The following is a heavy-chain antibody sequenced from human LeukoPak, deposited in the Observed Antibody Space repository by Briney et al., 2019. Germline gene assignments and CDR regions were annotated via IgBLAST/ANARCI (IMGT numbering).Heavy chain of an antibody. D-gene: IGHD6-6*01. Sequence: ASVKVSCKASGYTFTGYYMHWVRQAPGQGLEWMGWINPNSGGTNYAQKFQGRVTMTRDTSISTAYMELSRLRSDDTAVYYCARDYPYSSSHYYYYNYMDVWGKGTTVTVSS. CDR2: INPNSGGT. J-gene: IGHJ6*03. V-gene: IGHV1-2*02. CDR1: GYTFTGYY. CDR3: ARDYPYSSSHYYYYNYMDV.